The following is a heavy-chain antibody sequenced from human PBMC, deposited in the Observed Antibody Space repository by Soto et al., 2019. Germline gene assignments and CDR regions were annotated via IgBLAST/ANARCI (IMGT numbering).Heavy chain of an antibody. J-gene: IGHJ3*02. D-gene: IGHD3-16*01. CDR2: INSDGSST. Sequence: EVQLVESGGGLVQPGGSLRLSCAASGFTFSSYWMHWVRQAPGKGLVWVSRINSDGSSTSYADSVKGRFTISRDNAKNTLYLQMNSLRAEDTAVYYCARVGPHITFGGVWDAFDIWGQGTMVTVSS. CDR1: GFTFSSYW. V-gene: IGHV3-74*01. CDR3: ARVGPHITFGGVWDAFDI.